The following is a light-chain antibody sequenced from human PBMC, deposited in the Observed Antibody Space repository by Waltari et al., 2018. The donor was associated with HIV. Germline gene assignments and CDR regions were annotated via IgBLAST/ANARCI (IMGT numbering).Light chain of an antibody. J-gene: IGLJ1*01. CDR1: SSNVGSVDL. CDR2: EVT. CDR3: CSCPRSGIRYV. V-gene: IGLV2-23*02. Sequence: QSALTQPASVSGSPGQSITISCPGTSSNVGSVDLVPWYQQHPVEAPKLILYEVTKRPSGVSNRFSGSKSGNTASLTISGLQAEDEADYYCCSCPRSGIRYVFGTGTKVTVL.